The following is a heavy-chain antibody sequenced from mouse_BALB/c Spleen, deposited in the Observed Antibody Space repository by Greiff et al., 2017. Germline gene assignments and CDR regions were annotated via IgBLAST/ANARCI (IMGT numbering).Heavy chain of an antibody. Sequence: QVQLQQPGAELVRPGASVKLSCKASGYSFTSYWMNWVKQRPGQGLEWIGMINPSDSETRYNQKFKDKATLTVDKSSSTAYMQLSSLTSEDSAVYYCAGAGHCYAMAYWGQGTPVTVSA. V-gene: IGHV1-61*01. CDR3: AGAGHCYAMAY. CDR1: GYSFTSYW. CDR2: INPSDSET. J-gene: IGHJ4*01. D-gene: IGHD3-1*01.